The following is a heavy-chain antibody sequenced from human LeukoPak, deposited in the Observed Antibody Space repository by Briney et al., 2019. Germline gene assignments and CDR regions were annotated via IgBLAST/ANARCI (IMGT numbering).Heavy chain of an antibody. CDR1: GFIIFKSW. CDR2: IKQDASET. CDR3: ARVAGEASGYHPFDI. V-gene: IGHV3-7*01. Sequence: GGSLRLSCAASGFIIFKSWMTWVRQAPGKGLEWVAIIKQDASETYYLDSVKGRFTISRDNAKNSIYLHMTRSRVEDTAVYYCARVAGEASGYHPFDIWGQGTMVTASS. J-gene: IGHJ3*02. D-gene: IGHD3-22*01.